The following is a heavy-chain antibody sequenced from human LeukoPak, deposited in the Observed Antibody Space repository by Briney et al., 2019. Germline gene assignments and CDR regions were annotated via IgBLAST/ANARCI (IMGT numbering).Heavy chain of an antibody. CDR2: ISSNGGST. Sequence: PGGSLRLSCSASGFTFSSYAMHWVRQAPGKGLEYVSAISSNGGSTYYADSVKGRFTISRDNSKNTLYLQMSSLRAEDTAVYYCVPGHCSGGSCYERIDYWGQGTLVTVSS. V-gene: IGHV3-64D*09. CDR1: GFTFSSYA. J-gene: IGHJ4*02. CDR3: VPGHCSGGSCYERIDY. D-gene: IGHD2-15*01.